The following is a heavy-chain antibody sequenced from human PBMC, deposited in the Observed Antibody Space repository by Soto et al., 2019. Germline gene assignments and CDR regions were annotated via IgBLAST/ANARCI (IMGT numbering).Heavy chain of an antibody. CDR1: GYTLTGYF. J-gene: IGHJ3*02. V-gene: IGHV1-2*02. CDR2: INPNSGDT. CDR3: ARLGYSSVLHAGFDI. Sequence: QVQLVQSGAEVKKPGASVKVSCKASGYTLTGYFMHWVRQAPGQGLEWMGWINPNSGDTNYAQKFQGRVTMTRDTSISTTYMELSGLRYDDTAVYYCARLGYSSVLHAGFDIWGQGTMVTVSS. D-gene: IGHD6-19*01.